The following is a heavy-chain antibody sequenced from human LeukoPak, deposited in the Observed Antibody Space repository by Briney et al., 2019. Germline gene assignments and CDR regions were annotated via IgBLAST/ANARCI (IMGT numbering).Heavy chain of an antibody. Sequence: SETLSLTCTVSGGSISSYYWSWIRQPPGKGLEWIGYIYYSGSTNYNPSLKSRVTISVDTSKNQFSLKLSSVTAADTAVYYCARAPGYDYVWGSYRYTLATNHFDYWGQGTLVTVSS. CDR3: ARAPGYDYVWGSYRYTLATNHFDY. CDR1: GGSISSYY. V-gene: IGHV4-59*12. J-gene: IGHJ4*02. CDR2: IYYSGST. D-gene: IGHD3-16*02.